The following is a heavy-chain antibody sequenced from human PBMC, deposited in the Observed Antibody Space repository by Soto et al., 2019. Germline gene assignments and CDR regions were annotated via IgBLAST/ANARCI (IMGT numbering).Heavy chain of an antibody. D-gene: IGHD2-21*01. CDR1: GESLRGYY. V-gene: IGHV4-34*04. Sequence: QVQLQQWGTGLLKPSETLSLHCAVYGESLRGYYWSWIRQTPALGLEWIGEIKHRGTTNHDSSLKRRAIISIDTSKNQVSLRLNYVTAADTAVYYCARGYPRSILPTSLTTSYWFESWGQGTLVTVSS. J-gene: IGHJ5*01. CDR2: IKHRGTT. CDR3: ARGYPRSILPTSLTTSYWFES.